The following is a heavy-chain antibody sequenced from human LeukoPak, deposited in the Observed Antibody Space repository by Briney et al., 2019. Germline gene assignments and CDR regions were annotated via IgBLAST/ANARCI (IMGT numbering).Heavy chain of an antibody. CDR1: GFTFSSKW. V-gene: IGHV3-74*01. CDR3: AREAYGSGNYYSDY. Sequence: PGGSLRLSCAASGFTFSSKWMHRVRQAPGKGLVWVSRIHKDGSSTTYADSVKGRFTISRDNAKNTLYLQMNSLRAEDTAMYYCAREAYGSGNYYSDYWGQGTLVTVSS. D-gene: IGHD3-10*01. CDR2: IHKDGSST. J-gene: IGHJ4*02.